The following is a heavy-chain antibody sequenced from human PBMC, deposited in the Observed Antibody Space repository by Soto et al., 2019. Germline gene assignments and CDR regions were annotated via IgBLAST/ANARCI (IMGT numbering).Heavy chain of an antibody. J-gene: IGHJ6*02. V-gene: IGHV1-69*12. CDR3: ARDKDRPQLGGNYYYIMDV. Sequence: QVQLVQSGSEVKTPGSSVKVSCKASGGTFSSYAISWVRQVPGQGLEWMGGLMPIFGTPDYAQKFQGRVTITADESTSIAYMELSSLRSEDTGVYYGARDKDRPQLGGNYYYIMDVWGQGTTVTVSS. D-gene: IGHD3-3*02. CDR1: GGTFSSYA. CDR2: LMPIFGTP.